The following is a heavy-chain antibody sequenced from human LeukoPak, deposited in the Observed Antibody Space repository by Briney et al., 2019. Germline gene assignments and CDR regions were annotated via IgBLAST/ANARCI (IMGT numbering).Heavy chain of an antibody. V-gene: IGHV1-69*01. CDR3: ARDSSSDVSAFDI. D-gene: IGHD6-6*01. CDR2: IIPIFGTA. Sequence: SVKVSCKASGGTFSSYAISWVRQAPGQGLEWMGGIIPIFGTANYAQKFQGRVTITADESTSTAYMELSSLRSENTAVYYCARDSSSDVSAFDIWGQGTMVTVSS. J-gene: IGHJ3*02. CDR1: GGTFSSYA.